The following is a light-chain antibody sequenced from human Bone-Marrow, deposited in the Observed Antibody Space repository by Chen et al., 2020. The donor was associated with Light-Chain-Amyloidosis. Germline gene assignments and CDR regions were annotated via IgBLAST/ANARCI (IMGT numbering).Light chain of an antibody. CDR1: NIGSTS. CDR2: DDS. Sequence: SYVLTQPSSVSVAPGQTATLACGGNNIGSTSVHWYQQTPGQAPLLVVYDDSDRPSGIPERLSGSNAGNTATLTICRVEAGDEADYYCQVWDRSSDRPVFGGGTKLTVL. CDR3: QVWDRSSDRPV. V-gene: IGLV3-21*02. J-gene: IGLJ3*02.